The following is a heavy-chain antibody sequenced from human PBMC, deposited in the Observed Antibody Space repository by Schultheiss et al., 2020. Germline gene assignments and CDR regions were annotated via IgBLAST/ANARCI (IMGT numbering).Heavy chain of an antibody. J-gene: IGHJ4*02. CDR2: IYTSGSN. CDR1: GASISSGGNN. D-gene: IGHD3-22*01. CDR3: ARGPNYYDSCGYLYFDY. Sequence: SATLSLTCTVSGASISSGGNNWGWNRQPAGKGLEWLGRIYTSGSNNYNPSLKSRVTMSVDTSKNQFSLKLSSVTAAYPAVYYCARGPNYYDSCGYLYFDYWGQGTLVTVSS. V-gene: IGHV4-61*02.